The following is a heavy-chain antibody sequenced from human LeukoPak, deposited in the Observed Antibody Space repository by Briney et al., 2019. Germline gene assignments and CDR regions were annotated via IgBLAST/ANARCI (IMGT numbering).Heavy chain of an antibody. J-gene: IGHJ6*02. Sequence: SETLSLTCTVSDDCISDYYRGWIRQPPGKGLEWIGYFHNSGTSTYNPSLKSRVTISVDTSKNQFSLKLSSVTAADTAVYYCARDATHRGMDVWGQGTTVTVSS. CDR3: ARDATHRGMDV. CDR2: FHNSGTS. V-gene: IGHV4-59*01. CDR1: DDCISDYY.